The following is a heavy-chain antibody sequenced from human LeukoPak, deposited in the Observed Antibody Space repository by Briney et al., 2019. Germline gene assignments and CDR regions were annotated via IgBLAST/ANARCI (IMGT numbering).Heavy chain of an antibody. V-gene: IGHV4-4*07. CDR1: GGSLSTYY. Sequence: PSETLSLTCTVSGGSLSTYYWSWIRQPAGKGLEWIGRISATRNSNYNPSLKSRVTISVDKSKDQFSLKLTSVTAADTAVYFCARERGGPNLFFDYWGRGTLVTVSS. J-gene: IGHJ4*02. D-gene: IGHD4/OR15-4a*01. CDR3: ARERGGPNLFFDY. CDR2: ISATRNS.